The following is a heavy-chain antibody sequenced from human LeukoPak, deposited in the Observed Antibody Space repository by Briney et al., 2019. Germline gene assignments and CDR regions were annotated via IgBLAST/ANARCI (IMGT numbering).Heavy chain of an antibody. CDR1: GGSISSYY. V-gene: IGHV4-4*07. CDR3: ARGPFLPFNANYYYYYYMDV. Sequence: SETLSLTCTVSGGSISSYYWSWIRQPAGKGLEWIGRTYTSGSTNYNPSLKSRVTMSVYTSKNQFSLKLSSVTAADTAVYYCARGPFLPFNANYYYYYYMDVWGKGTTVTVSS. CDR2: TYTSGST. J-gene: IGHJ6*03.